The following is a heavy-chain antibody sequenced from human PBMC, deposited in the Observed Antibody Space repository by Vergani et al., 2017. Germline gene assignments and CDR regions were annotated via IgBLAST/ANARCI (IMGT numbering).Heavy chain of an antibody. J-gene: IGHJ4*02. D-gene: IGHD3-16*02. CDR1: GGSISSYY. V-gene: IGHV4-59*08. CDR2: IYYSGST. CDR3: ARLGDVWGSYRYTGYFDY. Sequence: QVQLQESGPGLVKPSETLSLTCTVSGGSISSYYWRWIRQPPGKGLEWIGYIYYSGSTNYNPSLKRRVNISVDPSKNQLSLKLSSVTAADTAVYYCARLGDVWGSYRYTGYFDYWGQGTLVTVSS.